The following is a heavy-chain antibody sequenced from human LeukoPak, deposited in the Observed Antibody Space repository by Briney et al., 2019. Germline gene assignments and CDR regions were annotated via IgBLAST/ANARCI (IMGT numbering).Heavy chain of an antibody. CDR2: ISSSGSTI. Sequence: GGSLRLSCAASGFTFSDYYMSWIRQAPGKGLEWVSYISSSGSTIYYADSVKGRFTISRDNAKNSLYLQMNSLRAEDTAVYCCARDFLRWLHPTGYYFDYWGQGTLVTVSS. V-gene: IGHV3-11*01. CDR1: GFTFSDYY. J-gene: IGHJ4*02. CDR3: ARDFLRWLHPTGYYFDY. D-gene: IGHD5-24*01.